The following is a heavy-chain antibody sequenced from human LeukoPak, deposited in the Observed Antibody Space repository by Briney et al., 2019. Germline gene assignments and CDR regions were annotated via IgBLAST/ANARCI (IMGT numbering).Heavy chain of an antibody. CDR3: ARARALGDYYYRDV. V-gene: IGHV3-20*04. CDR1: GFTFDDYG. Sequence: GGSLRLSCAASGFTFDDYGMSWVRQAPGKGLEWVSGINWNGGSTGYADSVKCRFTISRDNAKNPLYLQMNSLRAEDTALYYCARARALGDYYYRDVWGKGTTVTVSS. CDR2: INWNGGST. D-gene: IGHD3-16*01. J-gene: IGHJ6*03.